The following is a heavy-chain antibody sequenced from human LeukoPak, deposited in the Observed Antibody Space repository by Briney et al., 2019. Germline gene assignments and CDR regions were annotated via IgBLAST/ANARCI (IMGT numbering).Heavy chain of an antibody. CDR2: IYYSGST. Sequence: SETLSLTCTVSGGSISSSSYYWGWIRQPPGKGLEWIGSIYYSGSTYYNLSLKSRVTISVDTSKNQFSLKLSSVTAADTAVYYCASYTYYDFWSGYYIPYWGQGTLVTVSS. J-gene: IGHJ4*02. CDR3: ASYTYYDFWSGYYIPY. V-gene: IGHV4-39*01. CDR1: GGSISSSSYY. D-gene: IGHD3-3*01.